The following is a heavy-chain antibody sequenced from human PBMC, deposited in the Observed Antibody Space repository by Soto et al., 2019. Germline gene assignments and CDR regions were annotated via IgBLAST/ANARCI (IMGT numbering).Heavy chain of an antibody. J-gene: IGHJ4*02. D-gene: IGHD3-10*01. V-gene: IGHV3-15*01. CDR1: GFTFNNAW. Sequence: EVQLVESGGGLVKTGGSLRLSYAASGFTFNNAWMSWVRQAPGKGLEWVGRIKSKIDGGTIDYTAPVKGRFTISRDDSRNTVYLQMNSLKTEDTAVYYCNAGVPFDYWGQGTLVTVSS. CDR3: NAGVPFDY. CDR2: IKSKIDGGTI.